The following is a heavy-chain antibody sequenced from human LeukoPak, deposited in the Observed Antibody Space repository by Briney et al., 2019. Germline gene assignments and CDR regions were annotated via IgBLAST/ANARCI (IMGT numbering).Heavy chain of an antibody. CDR3: AAGYCSGGSSYYNDY. D-gene: IGHD2-15*01. J-gene: IGHJ4*02. V-gene: IGHV3-73*01. CDR2: IRSKANSHAT. CDR1: GLTFSGSA. Sequence: GESLRLSCAASGLTFSGSAMHWVRQASGKGLEWVGRIRSKANSHATAYAASLKGRFTISRDDSENTAFLQMNSLKTEDTAIYYCAAGYCSGGSSYYNDYWGQGTLVIVSS.